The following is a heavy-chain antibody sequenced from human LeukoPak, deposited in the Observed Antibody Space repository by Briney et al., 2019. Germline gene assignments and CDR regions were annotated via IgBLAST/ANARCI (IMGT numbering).Heavy chain of an antibody. Sequence: SETLSLTCTVSGGSISSSSCYWGWIRQPPGKGLEWIGSIYYSGSTYYNPSLKSRVTISVDTSKNQFSLKLSSVTAADTAVYYCASLYCSSTSCFGVPYYYYGMDVWGQGTTVTVSS. CDR2: IYYSGST. V-gene: IGHV4-39*01. D-gene: IGHD2-2*01. CDR3: ASLYCSSTSCFGVPYYYYGMDV. J-gene: IGHJ6*02. CDR1: GGSISSSSCY.